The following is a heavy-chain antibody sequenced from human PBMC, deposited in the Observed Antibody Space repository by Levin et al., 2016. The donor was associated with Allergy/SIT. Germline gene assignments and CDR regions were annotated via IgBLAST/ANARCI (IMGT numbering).Heavy chain of an antibody. CDR1: GFSLTTSGMY. Sequence: SGPTLVKPTQTLTLTCTFSGFSLTTSGMYLAWIRQPPGKALEWLAHIDWEGDAYYNTSLRTRLTVSKDTSKSQVVLTLANVDPMDTATYYCARLPNSGSYQSYDYWGQGTLVTVSS. V-gene: IGHV2-70*01. CDR2: IDWEGDA. D-gene: IGHD1-26*01. CDR3: ARLPNSGSYQSYDY. J-gene: IGHJ4*02.